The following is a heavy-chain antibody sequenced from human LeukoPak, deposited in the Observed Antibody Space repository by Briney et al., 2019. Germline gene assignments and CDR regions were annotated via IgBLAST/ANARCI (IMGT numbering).Heavy chain of an antibody. CDR3: ASRNLFEY. J-gene: IGHJ4*02. D-gene: IGHD1-14*01. CDR2: IKEDGSEK. CDR1: GFTFRYYW. Sequence: GGSLRLSCAVSGFTFRYYWMSWVRQAPGKGLEWVANIKEDGSEKYYVDSVKGRFTISRDNAKGSLYLQMNSLRAEDTAVYYCASRNLFEYWGQGTLVTVSS. V-gene: IGHV3-7*01.